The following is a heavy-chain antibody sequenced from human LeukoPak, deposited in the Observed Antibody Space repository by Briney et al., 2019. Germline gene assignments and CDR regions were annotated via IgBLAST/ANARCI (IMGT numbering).Heavy chain of an antibody. J-gene: IGHJ5*02. V-gene: IGHV4-34*01. CDR2: INHSGST. Sequence: PSETLSLTCAVYGGSFSGYYWSWIRQPPGKGLEWIGEINHSGSTNYNPSLKSRVTISVDTSKNQFSLKLSSVTAADTAVYYCARASPKTRGFDPWGQGTLVTVSS. D-gene: IGHD2-2*01. CDR1: GGSFSGYY. CDR3: ARASPKTRGFDP.